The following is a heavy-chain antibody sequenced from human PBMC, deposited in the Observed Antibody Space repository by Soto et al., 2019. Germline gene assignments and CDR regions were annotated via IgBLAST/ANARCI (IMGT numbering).Heavy chain of an antibody. CDR2: IYYSGST. Sequence: QVQLQESGPGLVKPSQTLSLTCTVSGGSISSGDYYWSWIRQPPGKGLEWIGYIYYSGSTYYNPSLKSRVTISVGQSTNQFSLKLSSVTAADEAVYYCASDVSMVQTHNTRYYYYDGMDVWGQGTTVTVSS. CDR1: GGSISSGDYY. V-gene: IGHV4-30-4*01. J-gene: IGHJ6*02. D-gene: IGHD3-10*01. CDR3: ASDVSMVQTHNTRYYYYDGMDV.